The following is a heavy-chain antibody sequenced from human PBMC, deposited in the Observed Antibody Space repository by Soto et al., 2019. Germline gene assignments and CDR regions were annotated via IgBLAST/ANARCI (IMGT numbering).Heavy chain of an antibody. CDR3: ARDQADCSGGSCYSAEYSHH. J-gene: IGHJ1*01. CDR1: GYTFTSHG. V-gene: IGHV1-18*01. Sequence: ASVKVSCKASGYTFTSHGISWVRQAPGQGLEWMGRISAYNGNTNYAQILQDRVTMTTDTSTSTAYMELRSLTSDDTALYYCARDQADCSGGSCYSAEYSHHWGQGTLVTVSS. D-gene: IGHD2-15*01. CDR2: ISAYNGNT.